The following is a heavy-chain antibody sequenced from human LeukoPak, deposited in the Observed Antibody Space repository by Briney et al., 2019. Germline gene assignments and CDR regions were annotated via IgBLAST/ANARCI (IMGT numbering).Heavy chain of an antibody. D-gene: IGHD1-26*01. CDR1: GFSFSNAW. V-gene: IGHV3-15*01. CDR2: IKSRTDDETT. CDR3: TTHLSGNYFGSVFFDY. Sequence: GGSLRLSCAGSGFSFSNAWMSWVRQAPGKGLEWVGRIKSRTDDETTDYAEPVKGRFSISRDDSKNMLDLHMSSLKTEDTAVYYCTTHLSGNYFGSVFFDYWGPGTLVTVSS. J-gene: IGHJ4*02.